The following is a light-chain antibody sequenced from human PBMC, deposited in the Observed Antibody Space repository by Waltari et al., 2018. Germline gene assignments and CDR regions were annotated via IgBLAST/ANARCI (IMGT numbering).Light chain of an antibody. CDR3: STWDDSLNGRV. CDR2: TDN. V-gene: IGLV1-44*01. CDR1: SSNIGKNP. J-gene: IGLJ3*02. Sequence: QSVLTQPPSASGTPGQGVTISCSGSSSNIGKNPVSWYQQCPGTAPKLLIHTDNQRPSGVPDRFSGSKAGTSASLAISGLQSEDQGHYYCSTWDDSLNGRVFGGGTEVTVL.